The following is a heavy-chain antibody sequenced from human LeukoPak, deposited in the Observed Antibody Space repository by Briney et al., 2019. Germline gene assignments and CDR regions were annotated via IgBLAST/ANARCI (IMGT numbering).Heavy chain of an antibody. D-gene: IGHD4-23*01. V-gene: IGHV4-39*01. CDR1: GRSISSRGYY. CDR3: ARHSRTVGSVGIDP. Sequence: KTSETLSLTCTVSGRSISSRGYYWGWIRQPPGKGLEGIGNIYYTGSTYYNPSLKSRVTISVNTSKNQFTLKLSSVTAADTAVYYCARHSRTVGSVGIDPWGQGTLVTVSS. CDR2: IYYTGST. J-gene: IGHJ5*02.